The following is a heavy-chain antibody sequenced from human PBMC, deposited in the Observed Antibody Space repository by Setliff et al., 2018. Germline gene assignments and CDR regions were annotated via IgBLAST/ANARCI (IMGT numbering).Heavy chain of an antibody. Sequence: ASVKVSCKASAYTFTSYAMNWVRQAPGQGLEWMGWINTKTGNPTYAQGFTGRFVFSLDTSVSTAYLXXXXXXAXDTAVYYCASARPHFGVVIRSPPDYWGQGTLVTVSS. CDR3: ASARPHFGVVIRSPPDY. CDR1: AYTFTSYA. J-gene: IGHJ4*02. V-gene: IGHV7-4-1*01. CDR2: INTKTGNP. D-gene: IGHD3-3*01.